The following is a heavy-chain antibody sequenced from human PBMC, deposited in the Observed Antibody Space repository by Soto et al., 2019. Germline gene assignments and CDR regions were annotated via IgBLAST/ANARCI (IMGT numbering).Heavy chain of an antibody. D-gene: IGHD6-19*01. CDR2: ISSSSSYT. J-gene: IGHJ4*02. CDR1: GFTFSDYY. Sequence: QVQLVESGGGLVKPGGSLRLSCAASGFTFSDYYMSWIRQAPGKGLEWVSYISSSSSYTNYADSVKGRFTISRDNAKNELYLQMKGLRAEDTAVYYCARDQGSGWRPDYWGQGTLVNVSS. CDR3: ARDQGSGWRPDY. V-gene: IGHV3-11*05.